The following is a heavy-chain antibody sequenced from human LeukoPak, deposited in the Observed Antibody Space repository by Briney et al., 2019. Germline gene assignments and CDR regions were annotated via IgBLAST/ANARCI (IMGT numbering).Heavy chain of an antibody. V-gene: IGHV3-15*07. Sequence: GGSLRLSCAASGFTFSNAWMNWVRQAPGKGLEWVDRIKSKTDGGTTDYAAPVKGRFTISRDDSKNTLYLQMNSLKTEDTAVYYCTTRYSSSSGLLDYWGQGTLVTVSS. CDR2: IKSKTDGGTT. CDR3: TTRYSSSSGLLDY. D-gene: IGHD6-6*01. CDR1: GFTFSNAW. J-gene: IGHJ4*02.